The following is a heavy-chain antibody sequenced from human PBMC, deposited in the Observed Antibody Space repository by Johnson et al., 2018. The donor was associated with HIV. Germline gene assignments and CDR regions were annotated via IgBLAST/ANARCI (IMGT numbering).Heavy chain of an antibody. J-gene: IGHJ3*01. CDR1: GFTFSSYA. Sequence: VQLVESGGGVVQPGRSLRLSCAASGFTFSSYAMHWVRQAPGKGLEWVAVISYDGGNKYYADSVKGRFTISRDNSKNTLYLQMNSLRAEDTAVYYCARDKLRAFDVWGQGTTVTVSS. CDR2: ISYDGGNK. V-gene: IGHV3-30*04. CDR3: ARDKLRAFDV. D-gene: IGHD1-26*01.